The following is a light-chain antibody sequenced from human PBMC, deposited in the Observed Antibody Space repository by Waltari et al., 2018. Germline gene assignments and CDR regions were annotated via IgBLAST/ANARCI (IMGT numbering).Light chain of an antibody. V-gene: IGKV3-15*01. CDR1: QSVSSN. J-gene: IGKJ4*01. CDR3: QQYNNRPPVT. Sequence: EIVMTQSPATLSVSPGERSTLPCRASQSVSSNVAWYQQKSGQAPRLLIYGASTRATGIPARFSGSGSGTEFTLTISSLQSEDFALYYCQQYNNRPPVTFGGGTKVEIK. CDR2: GAS.